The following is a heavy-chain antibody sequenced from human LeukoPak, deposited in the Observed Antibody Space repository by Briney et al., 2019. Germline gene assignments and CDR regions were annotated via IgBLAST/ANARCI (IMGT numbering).Heavy chain of an antibody. CDR1: GFTFSSYA. J-gene: IGHJ4*02. D-gene: IGHD3-10*01. V-gene: IGHV3-23*01. CDR3: AKPGRGVTRVDY. CDR2: ISGSGGST. Sequence: GGSLRLSCAASGFTFSSYAMSWVRQAPGKGLEWVSAISGSGGSTYYTDSVKGRFTISRDNSKNTLYLQMNSLRAEDTAIYYCAKPGRGVTRVDYWGQGTLVTVSS.